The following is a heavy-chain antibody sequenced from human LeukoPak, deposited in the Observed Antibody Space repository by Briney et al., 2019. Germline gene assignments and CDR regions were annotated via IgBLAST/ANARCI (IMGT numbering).Heavy chain of an antibody. CDR3: ARQNGYSSSSDY. V-gene: IGHV3-74*01. D-gene: IGHD6-13*01. J-gene: IGHJ4*02. CDR1: GFTFSSYW. CDR2: INTDGSST. Sequence: GGSLRLSCAASGFTFSSYWMHWVRHAPGKGRVWVSRINTDGSSTSYADCVKGRFTISRDNAKNTLYLQMNSLRAEDTAVYYCARQNGYSSSSDYWGQGTLVTVSS.